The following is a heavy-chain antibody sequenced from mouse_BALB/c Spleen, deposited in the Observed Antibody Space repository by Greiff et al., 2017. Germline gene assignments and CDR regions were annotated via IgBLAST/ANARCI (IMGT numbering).Heavy chain of an antibody. CDR1: GFTFSSYT. J-gene: IGHJ2*01. V-gene: IGHV5-6-4*01. CDR3: TRDPAPYGFDY. CDR2: ISSGGSYT. D-gene: IGHD1-1*02. Sequence: DAMLVESGGGLVKPGGSLKLSCAASGFTFSSYTMSWVRQTPEKRLEWVATISSGGSYTYYPDSVKGRFTISRDNAKNTLYLQMSSLKSEDTAMYYCTRDPAPYGFDYWGQGTTLTVSS.